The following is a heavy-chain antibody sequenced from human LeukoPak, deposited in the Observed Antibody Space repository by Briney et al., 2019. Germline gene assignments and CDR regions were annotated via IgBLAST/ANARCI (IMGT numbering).Heavy chain of an antibody. V-gene: IGHV3-30*18. CDR1: GFTFSSYG. CDR3: AKEQWIQLWLIYMDV. CDR2: ISYDGSNK. D-gene: IGHD5-18*01. Sequence: GGSLRLSCAASGFTFSSYGMHWVRQAPGKGLEWVAVISYDGSNKYYADSVKGRFTISRDNSKNTLYLQMNSLRAEDTAVYYCAKEQWIQLWLIYMDVWGKGTTVTVSS. J-gene: IGHJ6*03.